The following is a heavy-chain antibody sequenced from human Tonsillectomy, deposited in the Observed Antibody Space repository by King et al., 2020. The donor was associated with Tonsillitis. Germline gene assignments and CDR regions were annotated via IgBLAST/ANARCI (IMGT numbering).Heavy chain of an antibody. Sequence: QLQESGPGLVKPSQTLSLTCTVSGGSISSGGYYWSWIRPHPGKGLEWIGYIYYSGCTYYNPSLTSLVTISVDTSKNQFSLNRSSVTAADTAVYYCARLGYDVLTGYPNWFDPWGQGTLVTVSS. CDR1: GGSISSGGYY. D-gene: IGHD3-9*01. V-gene: IGHV4-31*01. J-gene: IGHJ5*02. CDR2: IYYSGCT. CDR3: ARLGYDVLTGYPNWFDP.